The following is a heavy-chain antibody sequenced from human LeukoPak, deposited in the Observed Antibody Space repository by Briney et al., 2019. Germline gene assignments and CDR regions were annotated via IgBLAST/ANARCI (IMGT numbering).Heavy chain of an antibody. J-gene: IGHJ1*01. CDR3: ATVTPVTFAEYFQY. CDR2: IYHSGST. V-gene: IGHV4-38-2*02. D-gene: IGHD4-11*01. CDR1: GYSISSGYY. Sequence: SETLSLTCTVSGYSISSGYYWGWIRQPPGKGLEWIGSIYHSGSTYYNPSLKSRVTISVDTSKNQFSLKLSSVTAADTAVYYCATVTPVTFAEYFQYWGQGTLVTVSS.